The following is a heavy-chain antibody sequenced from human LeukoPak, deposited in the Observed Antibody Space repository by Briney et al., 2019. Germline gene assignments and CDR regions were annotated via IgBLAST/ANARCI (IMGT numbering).Heavy chain of an antibody. CDR2: ISWNSGSI. Sequence: GGSLRLSCAASGFTFDDYAMHWVRQAPGKGLEWVSGISWNSGSIGYADSVKGRFTISRDNAKNSLYLQMNSLRAEDTALYYCAKDRLPSIAVAGGDETWFDPWGQGTLVTVSS. CDR1: GFTFDDYA. CDR3: AKDRLPSIAVAGGDETWFDP. J-gene: IGHJ5*02. D-gene: IGHD6-19*01. V-gene: IGHV3-9*01.